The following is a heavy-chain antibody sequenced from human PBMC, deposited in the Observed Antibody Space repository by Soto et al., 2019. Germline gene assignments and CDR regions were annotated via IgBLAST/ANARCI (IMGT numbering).Heavy chain of an antibody. J-gene: IGHJ5*02. CDR3: ARGIVAARPNNWFDH. Sequence: SETLSLTCTVSGGSISSGGYYWSWIRQHPGKGLEWIGYIYYSGSTYYNPSLKSRVTISVDTSKNQFSLKLSSVTAADTAVYYCARGIVAARPNNWFDHWGQGTLVTVSS. CDR1: GGSISSGGYY. V-gene: IGHV4-31*03. D-gene: IGHD6-6*01. CDR2: IYYSGST.